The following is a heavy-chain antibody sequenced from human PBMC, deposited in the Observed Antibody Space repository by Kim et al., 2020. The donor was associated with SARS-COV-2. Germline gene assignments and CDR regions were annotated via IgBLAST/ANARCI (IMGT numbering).Heavy chain of an antibody. J-gene: IGHJ4*02. CDR3: AAFNQQLVRLSFDD. D-gene: IGHD1-1*01. V-gene: IGHV4-59*05. CDR2: ICYRGTT. Sequence: PEKGMEGIGRICYRGTTSHSPSLGGLVTISVDTSKDQFSLQLSSVTAADTAVYYCAAFNQQLVRLSFDDWGPGSLVIVSS.